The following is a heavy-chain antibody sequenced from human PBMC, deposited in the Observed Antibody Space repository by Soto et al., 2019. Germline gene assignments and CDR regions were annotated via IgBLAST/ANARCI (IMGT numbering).Heavy chain of an antibody. D-gene: IGHD1-26*01. V-gene: IGHV4-34*01. CDR3: ARGRKQWELPTGY. CDR1: GGSFSGYY. Sequence: QVQLQQWGAGLLKPSETLSLTCAVYGGSFSGYYWSWIRQPPGKGLEWIGEINHSGSTNYNPSLKSRVTISVDTSKNQFSLKLSSVTDADTAVYFCARGRKQWELPTGYCGQGTLVTVSS. CDR2: INHSGST. J-gene: IGHJ4*02.